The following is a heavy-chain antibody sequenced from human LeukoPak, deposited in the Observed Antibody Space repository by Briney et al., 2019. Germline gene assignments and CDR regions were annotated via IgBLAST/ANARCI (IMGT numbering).Heavy chain of an antibody. V-gene: IGHV3-21*01. CDR3: ARDGSYYYDSSGMDY. CDR1: GFTFSSYS. J-gene: IGHJ4*02. CDR2: ISSSSSYI. Sequence: GGSLILSCAASGFTFSSYSMNWVRQAPGKGLEWVSSISSSSSYIYYADSVKGRFTISRDNAKNSLYLQMNSLRAEDTAVYYCARDGSYYYDSSGMDYWGQGTLVTVSS. D-gene: IGHD3-22*01.